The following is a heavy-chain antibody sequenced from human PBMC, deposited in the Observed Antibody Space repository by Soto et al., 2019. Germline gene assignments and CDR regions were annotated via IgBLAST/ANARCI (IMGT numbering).Heavy chain of an antibody. V-gene: IGHV3-30*03. CDR2: ISYDGSNK. D-gene: IGHD3-10*01. Sequence: GGSLRLSCAASGFTFSSYGMHWVRQAPGKGLEWVAVISYDGSNKYYADSVKGRFTISRDNSKNTLYLQMNSLRAEDTAVYYCATLTYYYGSEPSNWFDPWGQGTLVTVSS. J-gene: IGHJ5*02. CDR3: ATLTYYYGSEPSNWFDP. CDR1: GFTFSSYG.